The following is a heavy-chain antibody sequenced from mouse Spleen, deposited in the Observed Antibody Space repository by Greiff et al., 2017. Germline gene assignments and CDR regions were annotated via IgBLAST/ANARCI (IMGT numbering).Heavy chain of an antibody. Sequence: EVKVVESGGGLVKPGGSLKLSCAASGFTFSSYAMSWVRQTPEKRLEWVATISAGGSYTYYPDNVKGRFTISRDNAKNNLYLQMSHLKSEDTAMYYCARDVSYDCVYYAMDYWCQGTSVTVSS. CDR2: ISAGGSYT. CDR1: GFTFSSYA. CDR3: ARDVSYDCVYYAMDY. D-gene: IGHD2-4*01. V-gene: IGHV5-4*01. J-gene: IGHJ4*01.